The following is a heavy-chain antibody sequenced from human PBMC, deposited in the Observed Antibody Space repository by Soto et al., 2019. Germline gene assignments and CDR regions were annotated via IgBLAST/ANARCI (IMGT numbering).Heavy chain of an antibody. Sequence: ASVKVSCKASGYTFTSYDINWVRQATGQGLEWMGWMNPNSGNTGYAQKFQGRVTMTEDTSTDTAYMELSSLRPEDTAVYYCATNYGDYEGAFDYWGQGTLVTVSS. CDR2: MNPNSGNT. D-gene: IGHD4-17*01. CDR3: ATNYGDYEGAFDY. V-gene: IGHV1-8*01. CDR1: GYTFTSYD. J-gene: IGHJ4*02.